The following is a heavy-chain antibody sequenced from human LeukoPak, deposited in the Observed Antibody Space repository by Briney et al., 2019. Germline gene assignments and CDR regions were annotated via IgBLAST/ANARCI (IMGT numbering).Heavy chain of an antibody. V-gene: IGHV4-4*07. J-gene: IGHJ4*02. D-gene: IGHD3-22*01. Sequence: PSETLSLTCTVSGGSISSYYWSWIRQPAGKGLEWIGRIYTSGSTNYNPSLKSRVTMSVDTSKNQFSLKLSSVTAADTAVYYCARSGYYYDSSGWLYFDYWGQGTLVTVSS. CDR3: ARSGYYYDSSGWLYFDY. CDR1: GGSISSYY. CDR2: IYTSGST.